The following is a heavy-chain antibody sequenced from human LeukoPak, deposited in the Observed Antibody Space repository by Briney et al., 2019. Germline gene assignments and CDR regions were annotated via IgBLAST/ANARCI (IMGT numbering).Heavy chain of an antibody. CDR2: INQDGSEE. V-gene: IGHV3-7*01. Sequence: AGGSLRLSCAASGFTFSHYWMTWVRQAPGKGLEWVAHINQDGSEEHYMDSVKARFTISRDNAKNSLSLQMNSLRAEDTAVYYCVRDGGVSGYDLLDYWGRGTLVTVSS. J-gene: IGHJ4*02. CDR3: VRDGGVSGYDLLDY. CDR1: GFTFSHYW. D-gene: IGHD5-12*01.